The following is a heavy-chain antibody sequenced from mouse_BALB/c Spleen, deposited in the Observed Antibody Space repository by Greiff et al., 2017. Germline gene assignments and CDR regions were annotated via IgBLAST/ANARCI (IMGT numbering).Heavy chain of an antibody. D-gene: IGHD2-1*01. V-gene: IGHV2-2*02. J-gene: IGHJ1*01. CDR1: GFSLTSYG. CDR2: IWSGGST. Sequence: QVQLKQSGPGLVQPSQSLSITCTVSGFSLTSYGVHWVRQSPGKGLEWLGVIWSGGSTDYNAAFISRLSISKDNSKSQVFFKMNSLQANDTAIYYCARTYGNYRYFDVWGAGTTVTVSS. CDR3: ARTYGNYRYFDV.